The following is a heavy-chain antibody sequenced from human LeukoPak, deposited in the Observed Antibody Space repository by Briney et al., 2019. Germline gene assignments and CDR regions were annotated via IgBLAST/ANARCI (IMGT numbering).Heavy chain of an antibody. V-gene: IGHV3-48*01. CDR2: ISGSGSTI. Sequence: GGSLRLSCAASGFTFSSFTMNWVRQAPGKGLEWISYISGSGSTIYYADSVKGRFTISRDNAKNSLYLQMINLRAEDTAVYYCARDRPYYDILTGQYYYYMDVWGKGTTVTVSS. J-gene: IGHJ6*03. CDR1: GFTFSSFT. D-gene: IGHD3-9*01. CDR3: ARDRPYYDILTGQYYYYMDV.